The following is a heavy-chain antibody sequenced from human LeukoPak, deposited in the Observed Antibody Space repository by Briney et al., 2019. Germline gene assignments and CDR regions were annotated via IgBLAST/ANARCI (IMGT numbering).Heavy chain of an antibody. D-gene: IGHD3-3*01. CDR1: GGSITSSSYY. V-gene: IGHV4-39*07. CDR2: IYYTGYT. CDR3: ARASSLQADFWRRYYYYYMDV. J-gene: IGHJ6*03. Sequence: PSETLSLTCTVSGGSITSSSYYWGWIRQPPGKGLEWIGSIYYTGYTYYNPSLKSPVTISVDTSKNQLSLKLSSVTAADTAVYYCARASSLQADFWRRYYYYYMDVWGKGTTVTVSS.